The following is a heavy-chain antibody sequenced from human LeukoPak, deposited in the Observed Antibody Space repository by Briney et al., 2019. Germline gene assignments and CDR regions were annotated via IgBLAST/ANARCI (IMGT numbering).Heavy chain of an antibody. CDR1: GFTFSSYS. Sequence: GGSLRLSCAASGFTFSSYSMNWVRQAPGKGLEWVSSISSSSSYIYYADSVKGRFTISRDNAKNSLYLQMNSLRAEDTAVYYCARAFGYNYILDYWGQGTLVTVSS. J-gene: IGHJ4*02. D-gene: IGHD5-24*01. CDR3: ARAFGYNYILDY. CDR2: ISSSSSYI. V-gene: IGHV3-21*01.